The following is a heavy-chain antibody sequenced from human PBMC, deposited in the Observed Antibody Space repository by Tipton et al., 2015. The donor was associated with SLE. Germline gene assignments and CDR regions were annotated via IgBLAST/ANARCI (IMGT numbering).Heavy chain of an antibody. CDR3: AGQLVPYYYGMDV. D-gene: IGHD6-6*01. Sequence: SLRLSCAASGFTFSSYEMNWVRQAPGKGLEWVSYISSSGSTIYYADSVKGRFTISRDNAKNSLYLQMNSLRAEDTAVYYCAGQLVPYYYGMDVWGQGTTVTVSS. J-gene: IGHJ6*02. CDR1: GFTFSSYE. CDR2: ISSSGSTI. V-gene: IGHV3-48*03.